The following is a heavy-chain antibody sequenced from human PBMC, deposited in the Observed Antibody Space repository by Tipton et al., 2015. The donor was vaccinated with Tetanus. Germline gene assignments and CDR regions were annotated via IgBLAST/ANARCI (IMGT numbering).Heavy chain of an antibody. D-gene: IGHD3-22*01. J-gene: IGHJ3*02. V-gene: IGHV4-30-4*08. CDR2: IYYSGST. CDR1: GGSVSSGSYY. CDR3: ARGRQPMITMIPTRVAFDI. Sequence: TLSLTCTVSGGSVSSGSYYWSWIRQPPGKGLEWIGYIYYSGSTYYNPSLKSRVTISVDTSKNQFSLKLSSVTAADTAVYYCARGRQPMITMIPTRVAFDIWGQGTMVTVSS.